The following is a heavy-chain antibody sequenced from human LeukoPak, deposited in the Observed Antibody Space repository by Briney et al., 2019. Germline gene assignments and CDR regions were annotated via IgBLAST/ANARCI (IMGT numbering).Heavy chain of an antibody. D-gene: IGHD1-7*01. V-gene: IGHV3-21*01. Sequence: GGSLRLSCAASGFTFNNYWMHWVRQAPGKGLEWVSSISSTSRSSYIFYAESVKGRFTISRDNAKNSLYLQMNSLRAEDTAVYYCARDSGNYLDAFDIWGQGTMVTVSS. CDR2: ISSTSRSSYI. J-gene: IGHJ3*02. CDR1: GFTFNNYW. CDR3: ARDSGNYLDAFDI.